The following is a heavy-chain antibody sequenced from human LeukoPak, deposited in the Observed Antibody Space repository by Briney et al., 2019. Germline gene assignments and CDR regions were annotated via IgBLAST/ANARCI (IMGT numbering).Heavy chain of an antibody. CDR1: GFTFSDYY. J-gene: IGHJ4*02. CDR2: ISSSSSYT. Sequence: GGSLRLSCAASGFTFSDYYMSWIRQAPGKGLEWVSYISSSSSYTNYADSVKGRFTISRDNAKNSLYLQMNSLRAEDTAVYYCARGPYQNYYDSSGSPVDYWGQGTLVTVSS. V-gene: IGHV3-11*06. CDR3: ARGPYQNYYDSSGSPVDY. D-gene: IGHD3-22*01.